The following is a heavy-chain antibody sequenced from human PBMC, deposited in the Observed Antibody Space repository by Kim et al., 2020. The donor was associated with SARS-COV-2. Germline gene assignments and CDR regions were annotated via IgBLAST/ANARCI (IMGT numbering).Heavy chain of an antibody. CDR2: INDSGST. CDR3: ARGPRLLDY. Sequence: SETLSLTCAVYGGSFSGYYWSWIRQPPGKGLEWIGEINDSGSTNYNPSLKSRITISVDTSKKQFSLNLSSVTAADTAIYYCARGPRLLDYWGQGTLVTVSS. J-gene: IGHJ4*02. V-gene: IGHV4-34*01. CDR1: GGSFSGYY.